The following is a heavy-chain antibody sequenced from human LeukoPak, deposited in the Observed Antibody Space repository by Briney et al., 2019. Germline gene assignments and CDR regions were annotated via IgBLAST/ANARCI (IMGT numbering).Heavy chain of an antibody. CDR1: GGSFSGYF. J-gene: IGHJ4*02. D-gene: IGHD6-19*01. V-gene: IGHV4-34*01. CDR2: VNHSGGT. Sequence: SETLSLTCAVYGGSFSGYFWNWIRQPPGKGLEWIGEVNHSGGTNYNPSLKSRVIISLDTSKNQFSLKLSSVTAADTAVYYCARVAVSGINSRYEIDYWGQGTLVTVSS. CDR3: ARVAVSGINSRYEIDY.